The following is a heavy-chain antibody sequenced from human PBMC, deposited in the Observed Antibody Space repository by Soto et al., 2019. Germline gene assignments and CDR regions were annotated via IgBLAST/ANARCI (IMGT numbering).Heavy chain of an antibody. V-gene: IGHV3-23*01. Sequence: PGGSLRLSCAASGFTFSSYAMSWVRQAPGKGLEWVSTISGSGDNTYYAVSVKGRFTISRDNSKNTLYLQMNSLRAEDTAVYYCAKDSVPGESWGQGTLVTVSS. D-gene: IGHD1-1*01. J-gene: IGHJ5*02. CDR2: ISGSGDNT. CDR1: GFTFSSYA. CDR3: AKDSVPGES.